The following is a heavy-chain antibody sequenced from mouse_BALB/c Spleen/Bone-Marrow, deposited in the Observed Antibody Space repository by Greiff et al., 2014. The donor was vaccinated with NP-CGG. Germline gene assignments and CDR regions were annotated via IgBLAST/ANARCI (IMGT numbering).Heavy chain of an antibody. D-gene: IGHD4-1*01. Sequence: EVMLVESGGGLVQPGGSLRLSCAISGFTFSDFYMEWVRQPPGKRLEWIVGSRNKANDYTTEYSASVKGRFIVSRDASQNVLYLQMNALRAEDTAIFYCARDDGTGAMDYWGQGASVTVSS. J-gene: IGHJ4*01. CDR2: SRNKANDYTT. V-gene: IGHV7-1*02. CDR3: ARDDGTGAMDY. CDR1: GFTFSDFY.